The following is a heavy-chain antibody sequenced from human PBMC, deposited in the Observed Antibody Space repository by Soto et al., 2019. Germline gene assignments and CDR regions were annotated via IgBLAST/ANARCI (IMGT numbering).Heavy chain of an antibody. V-gene: IGHV4-4*02. CDR2: ILHSGST. CDR3: ARSDYGDSNSQFFDY. CDR1: GGSISTKNW. Sequence: QVQLEESGPGLVKPSGTLSLTCAVSGGSISTKNWWNWVRQSPEKGLEWIGQILHSGSTNYNPSPETRVAISVDKSKNQFSLWLTSVTAADTALYFCARSDYGDSNSQFFDYWGQGALVTVSS. J-gene: IGHJ4*02. D-gene: IGHD4-17*01.